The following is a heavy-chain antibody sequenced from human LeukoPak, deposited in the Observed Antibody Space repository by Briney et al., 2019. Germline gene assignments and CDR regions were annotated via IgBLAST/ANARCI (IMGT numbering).Heavy chain of an antibody. CDR1: GFTFSSYA. CDR3: AKDTSVYDSSGYWDAFDI. Sequence: GGSLRLSCAASGFTFSSYAMSWVRQAPGKGLEWVSAISGSGGSTYYADSVKGRFTISRDNSKNTLYLQMNSLRAEDTAVYYCAKDTSVYDSSGYWDAFDIWGQGTMVTVSS. CDR2: ISGSGGST. D-gene: IGHD3-22*01. V-gene: IGHV3-23*01. J-gene: IGHJ3*02.